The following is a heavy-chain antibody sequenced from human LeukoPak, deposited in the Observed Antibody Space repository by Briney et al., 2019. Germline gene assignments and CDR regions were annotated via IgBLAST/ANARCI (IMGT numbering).Heavy chain of an antibody. D-gene: IGHD3-10*01. J-gene: IGHJ4*02. V-gene: IGHV4-4*02. CDR3: ARDPNGSGSQYFDY. CDR2: IYHSGST. Sequence: SETLSLTCAVSGGSISSSNWWSWVRQPPGKGLEWIGEIYHSGSTNYNPSLKSRVTISVDKFKNQFSLKLSSVTAADTAVYYCARDPNGSGSQYFDYWGQGTLVTVSS. CDR1: GGSISSSNW.